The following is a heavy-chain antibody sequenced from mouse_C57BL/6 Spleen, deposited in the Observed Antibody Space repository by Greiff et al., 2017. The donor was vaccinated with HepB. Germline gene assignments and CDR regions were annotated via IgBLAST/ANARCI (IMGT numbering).Heavy chain of an antibody. Sequence: QVQLKQPGAELVKPGASVKLSCKASGYTFTSYWMHWVKQRPGQGLEWIGMIHPNSGSTNYNEKFKSKATLTVDKSSSTAYMQLSSLTSEDSAVYYCARDEENWYFDVWGTGTTVTVSS. V-gene: IGHV1-64*01. CDR1: GYTFTSYW. CDR3: ARDEENWYFDV. J-gene: IGHJ1*03. CDR2: IHPNSGST.